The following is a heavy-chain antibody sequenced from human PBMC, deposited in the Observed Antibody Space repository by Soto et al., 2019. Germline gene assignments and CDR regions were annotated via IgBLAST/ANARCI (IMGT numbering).Heavy chain of an antibody. D-gene: IGHD3-9*01. V-gene: IGHV3-23*01. Sequence: VGSLRLSCAASGFTFSSYAMSWVRQAPGKGLEWVSAISGSGGSTYYADSVKGRFTISRDHSQSSVFLQMSSLRDEDTAVYYCTKDRQPDGIWTFDLWGQGTLVTVSS. CDR2: ISGSGGST. CDR3: TKDRQPDGIWTFDL. CDR1: GFTFSSYA. J-gene: IGHJ4*02.